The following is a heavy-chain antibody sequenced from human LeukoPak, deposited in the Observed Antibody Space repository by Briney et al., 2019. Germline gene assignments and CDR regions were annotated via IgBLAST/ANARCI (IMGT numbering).Heavy chain of an antibody. D-gene: IGHD3-10*01. Sequence: GGSLRLSCAASGFTFSDCYMSWIRQAPGKGLEWVSYISSSGSTIYYADSVKGRFTISRDNAKNSLYLRMNSLRAEDTAVYYCARRGEDIYYGSGNPLYYFDYWGQGTLVTVSS. CDR2: ISSSGSTI. CDR1: GFTFSDCY. CDR3: ARRGEDIYYGSGNPLYYFDY. J-gene: IGHJ4*02. V-gene: IGHV3-11*04.